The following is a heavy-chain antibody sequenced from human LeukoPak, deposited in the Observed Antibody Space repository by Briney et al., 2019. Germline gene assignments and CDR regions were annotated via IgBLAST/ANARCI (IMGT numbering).Heavy chain of an antibody. Sequence: SETLSLTCSVSGGSINSSYWSWIRQPPGKGLEWIGYIYYSGSTNYNPSVKSRVTISVDTSKNQFSLKLSSVTAADTAVYYCARHSGGSSSWYFLDYWGQGTLVTVSS. D-gene: IGHD6-13*01. J-gene: IGHJ4*02. CDR1: GGSINSSY. CDR2: IYYSGST. V-gene: IGHV4-59*08. CDR3: ARHSGGSSSWYFLDY.